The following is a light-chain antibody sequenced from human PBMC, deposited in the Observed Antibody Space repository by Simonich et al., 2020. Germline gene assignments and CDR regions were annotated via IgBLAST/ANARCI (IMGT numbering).Light chain of an antibody. J-gene: IGLJ2*01. CDR3: YSTDSSGNHRV. CDR1: ALPKKY. V-gene: IGLV3-10*01. CDR2: EDS. Sequence: SYELTQQPSVSVSPGQTASITCSGYALPKKYAYWYQQKSVRAPVLVIYEDSKRPSGIPERFSGSSSGTMATLTISGAQVEDEADYYCYSTDSSGNHRVFGGGTKLTVL.